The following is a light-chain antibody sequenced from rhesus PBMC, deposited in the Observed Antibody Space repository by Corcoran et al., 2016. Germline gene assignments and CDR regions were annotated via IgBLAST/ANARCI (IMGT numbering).Light chain of an antibody. V-gene: IGLV3-25*02. CDR2: ADS. CDR1: NIGSKN. CDR3: QVWDSSSDSSSKYYI. Sequence: SYELTQPPSVSAASGPTARITCGGDNIGSKNVHWYQQKPAQAPVLVIYADSKRPSGIPERFSGANSGNTATLTISRVEAGDEADYYCQVWDSSSDSSSKYYIFGAGTRLTVL. J-gene: IGLJ1*01.